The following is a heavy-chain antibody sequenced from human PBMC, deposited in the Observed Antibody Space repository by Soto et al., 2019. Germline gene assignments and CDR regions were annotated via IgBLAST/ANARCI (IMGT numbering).Heavy chain of an antibody. CDR2: ISAYNGNT. V-gene: IGHV1-18*04. CDR1: GYTFTSYG. CDR3: ARAKVPAAIKEFYYYGMDV. D-gene: IGHD2-2*02. J-gene: IGHJ6*02. Sequence: GASVKVSCKASGYTFTSYGISWVRQAPGQGLEWMGWISAYNGNTNYAQKLQGRVTMTTDTSTSTAYMELRSQRSDDTAVYYCARAKVPAAIKEFYYYGMDVWGQGTTVTVSS.